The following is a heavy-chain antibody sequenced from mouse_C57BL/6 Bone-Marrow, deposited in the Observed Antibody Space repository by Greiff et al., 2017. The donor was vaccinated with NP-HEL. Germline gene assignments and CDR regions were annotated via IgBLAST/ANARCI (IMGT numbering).Heavy chain of an antibody. J-gene: IGHJ3*01. D-gene: IGHD1-1*01. CDR1: GFTFSSYG. Sequence: DVQLVESGGDLVKPGGSLKLSCAASGFTFSSYGMSWVRQTPDKRLEWVATISSGGSYTYSPDSVKGRFTISRDNAKNTLYLQMSSLKSEDTAMYYCARRGYGSSYGFAYWGQGTLVTVSA. CDR2: ISSGGSYT. CDR3: ARRGYGSSYGFAY. V-gene: IGHV5-6*01.